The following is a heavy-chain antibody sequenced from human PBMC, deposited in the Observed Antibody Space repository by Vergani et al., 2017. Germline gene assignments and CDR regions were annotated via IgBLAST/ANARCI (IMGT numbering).Heavy chain of an antibody. Sequence: QITLTESGPALVKPTQTLTLTCTFSGFSLSTSGMRVSWIRQPPGKALEWLARIDWDDDKRYSPSLKSRLTITKDTSKNQVVLTMTNMDPVDTATYYCAHRGHYDFWSGYPFDYWGQGTLVTVSS. CDR2: IDWDDDK. CDR1: GFSLSTSGMR. D-gene: IGHD3-3*01. CDR3: AHRGHYDFWSGYPFDY. V-gene: IGHV2-5*08. J-gene: IGHJ4*02.